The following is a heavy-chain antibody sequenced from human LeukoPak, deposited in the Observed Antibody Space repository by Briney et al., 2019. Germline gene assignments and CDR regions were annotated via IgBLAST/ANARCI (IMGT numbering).Heavy chain of an antibody. V-gene: IGHV1-18*01. Sequence: GASVKVSRKASGYTFTNYGITWVRQAPGQGLEWMGWISAHDGTRNYAQKLQGRVTMTTDTSTSTAYMELRSLRSDDTAVYYCAVGVAGTKGIDYWGQGTLVTVSS. J-gene: IGHJ4*02. D-gene: IGHD6-19*01. CDR3: AVGVAGTKGIDY. CDR1: GYTFTNYG. CDR2: ISAHDGTR.